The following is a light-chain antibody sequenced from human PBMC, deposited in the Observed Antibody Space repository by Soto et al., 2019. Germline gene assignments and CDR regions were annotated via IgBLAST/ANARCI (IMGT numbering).Light chain of an antibody. J-gene: IGKJ2*01. V-gene: IGKV3-20*01. CDR1: QSVSSSY. Sequence: EIVLTQSPGTLSSSPGERATISCRASQSVSSSYLAWYQQKPGQAPRLLIYGASSRATGIPDRFSGSGSATDFTLPISRLEPEDFAVYYCQQYGSSPRTFGQGTKLEIK. CDR3: QQYGSSPRT. CDR2: GAS.